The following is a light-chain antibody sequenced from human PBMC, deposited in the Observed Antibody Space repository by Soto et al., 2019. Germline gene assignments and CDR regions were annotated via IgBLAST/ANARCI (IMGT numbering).Light chain of an antibody. CDR3: QQYYSTRT. V-gene: IGKV4-1*01. J-gene: IGKJ2*01. Sequence: DIVMTQSPDSLAVSLGERATINCKSSQSVLYSSNNKNYLAWYQQKPGQPPKLLIYWASTRESGVADRFSGSGSGTDFTLTISSLQAEDVAVYYCQQYYSTRTFGQGTKLEIK. CDR2: WAS. CDR1: QSVLYSSNNKNY.